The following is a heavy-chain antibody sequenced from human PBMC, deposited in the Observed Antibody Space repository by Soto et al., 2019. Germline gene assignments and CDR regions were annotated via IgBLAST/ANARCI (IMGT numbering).Heavy chain of an antibody. CDR1: GASVSSGLYY. V-gene: IGHV4-61*03. J-gene: IGHJ4*02. CDR2: IYYTGIT. Sequence: QVQLQESGPGLVRPSETLSLTCPVFGASVSSGLYYWSWIRQPPGKGLEYIGYIYYTGITNYNPSLKSRVIISIDTSKNHFSLNLNSVTAADTAMYYCARQVRSPSYFDYWGQGTLVTVSS. CDR3: ARQVRSPSYFDY.